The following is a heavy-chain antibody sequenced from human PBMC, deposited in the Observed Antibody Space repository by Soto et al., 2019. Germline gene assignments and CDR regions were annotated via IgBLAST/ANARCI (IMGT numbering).Heavy chain of an antibody. D-gene: IGHD3-10*01. J-gene: IGHJ4*02. CDR1: GGSISSGGYY. Sequence: QVQLQESGPGLVTPSQTLSLPCTVSGGSISSGGYYWSWIRQHPGKGLEWIGYIYYSGSTHYHPSLKSXXTXSXXTSKNQSSLKLSSVTAADTAVYYCAGWFGEKQIDYWGQGTLVTVSS. CDR3: AGWFGEKQIDY. V-gene: IGHV4-31*03. CDR2: IYYSGST.